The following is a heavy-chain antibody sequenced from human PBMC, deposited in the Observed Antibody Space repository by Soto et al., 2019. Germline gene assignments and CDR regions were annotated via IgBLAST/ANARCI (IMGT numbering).Heavy chain of an antibody. V-gene: IGHV3-30*18. J-gene: IGHJ4*02. CDR1: GFTFSNYG. Sequence: QVQLVESGGGVVQPGRSLRLSYAASGFTFSNYGMHWVRQAPGKGLEWVIVISYDGNVAYYADSVKGRFTISRDNSKNTLYLQMNSLRTEDTAMYYCAKEGPITNWYFDYWGQGTRVTVSS. D-gene: IGHD1-1*01. CDR2: ISYDGNVA. CDR3: AKEGPITNWYFDY.